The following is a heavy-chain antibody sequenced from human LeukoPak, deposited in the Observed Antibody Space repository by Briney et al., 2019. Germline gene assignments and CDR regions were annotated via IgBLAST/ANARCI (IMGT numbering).Heavy chain of an antibody. Sequence: PGGSLRLSCAASGFTFSSYAMHWVRQAPGKGLEWVAVISYDGSNKYYADSVKGRFTISSDNSKNTLYLQMNSLRAEDTAVYYCAREGITMVRGVTYFDYWGQRTLVTVSS. CDR3: AREGITMVRGVTYFDY. V-gene: IGHV3-30-3*01. D-gene: IGHD3-10*01. J-gene: IGHJ4*02. CDR2: ISYDGSNK. CDR1: GFTFSSYA.